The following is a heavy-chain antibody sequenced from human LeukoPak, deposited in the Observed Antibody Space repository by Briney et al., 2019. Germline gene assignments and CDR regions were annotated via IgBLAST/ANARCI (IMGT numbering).Heavy chain of an antibody. CDR2: ISSDSGTI. Sequence: GGSLRLSXGASGLTFSTYSMNWVRQAPGKGLEWVSYISSDSGTIYYADSVKGRFTISRDNAKNSLYLQMNSLRAEDTAVYYCARAAQPGFDPWGQGTLVTVSS. D-gene: IGHD1-14*01. CDR1: GLTFSTYS. J-gene: IGHJ5*02. CDR3: ARAAQPGFDP. V-gene: IGHV3-48*01.